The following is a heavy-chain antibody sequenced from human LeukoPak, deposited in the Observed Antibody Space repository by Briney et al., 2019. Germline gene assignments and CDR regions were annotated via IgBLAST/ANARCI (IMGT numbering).Heavy chain of an antibody. CDR1: GDSISSGSYY. CDR3: ALYCSSTSCPL. Sequence: NSSQTLSLTCTVSGDSISSGSYYWSWVRQPAGKGLEWIGRIYTSGSTNYNPSLKSRATISVDTSKNQFSLKLSSVTAADTAVYYCALYCSSTSCPLWGQGTLVTVSS. D-gene: IGHD2-2*01. CDR2: IYTSGST. J-gene: IGHJ4*02. V-gene: IGHV4-61*02.